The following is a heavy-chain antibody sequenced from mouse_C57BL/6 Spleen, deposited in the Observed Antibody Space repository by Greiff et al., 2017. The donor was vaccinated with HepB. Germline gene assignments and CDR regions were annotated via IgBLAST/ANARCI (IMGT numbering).Heavy chain of an antibody. D-gene: IGHD1-1*01. CDR2: INPNNGGT. Sequence: EVQLQQSGPELVKPGASVKMSCKASGYTFTDYNMHWVKQSHGKSLEWIGYINPNNGGTSYNQKFKGKATLTVNKSSSTAYMELRSLTPEDSAVYYWARRPPSYSPAWCAYWGQGTLVTVSA. CDR1: GYTFTDYN. V-gene: IGHV1-22*01. J-gene: IGHJ3*01. CDR3: ARRPPSYSPAWCAY.